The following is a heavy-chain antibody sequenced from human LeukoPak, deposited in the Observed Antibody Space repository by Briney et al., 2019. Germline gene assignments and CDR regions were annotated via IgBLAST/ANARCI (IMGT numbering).Heavy chain of an antibody. Sequence: PGGSLRLSCAASGFTFSSCSMNWVRQAPGKGLERVSYISSSSSTIYYADSVKGRFTISRDNAKNSLYLQMNSLRDEDTAVFYCARHPGGLKDPFDIWGQGTMVTVSS. J-gene: IGHJ3*02. D-gene: IGHD6-19*01. CDR1: GFTFSSCS. CDR2: ISSSSSTI. CDR3: ARHPGGLKDPFDI. V-gene: IGHV3-48*02.